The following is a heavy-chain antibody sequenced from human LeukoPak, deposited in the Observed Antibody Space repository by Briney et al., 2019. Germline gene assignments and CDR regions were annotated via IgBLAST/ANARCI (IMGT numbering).Heavy chain of an antibody. CDR2: ISSSGSTI. Sequence: GGSLRLSCAASGFTFSSYGMHWVRQAPGKGLEWVSYISSSGSTIYYADSVKGRFTISRDNAKNSLYLQMNSLRAEDTAVYYCARAKSSSWFNWFDPWGQGTLVTVSS. D-gene: IGHD6-13*01. J-gene: IGHJ5*02. V-gene: IGHV3-48*04. CDR1: GFTFSSYG. CDR3: ARAKSSSWFNWFDP.